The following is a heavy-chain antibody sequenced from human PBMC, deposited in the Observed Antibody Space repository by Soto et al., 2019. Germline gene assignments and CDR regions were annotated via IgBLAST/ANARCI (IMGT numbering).Heavy chain of an antibody. CDR3: ARGQGGSADY. Sequence: SETLSLTCAVSGGSISSGGYSWSWIRQPPGKGLEWIGYIYHSGSTYYNPSLKSRVTISVDRSKNQFSLKLSSVTAADTAVYYCARGQGGSADYWGQGTLVTVSS. CDR1: GGSISSGGYS. V-gene: IGHV4-30-2*01. D-gene: IGHD3-16*01. J-gene: IGHJ4*02. CDR2: IYHSGST.